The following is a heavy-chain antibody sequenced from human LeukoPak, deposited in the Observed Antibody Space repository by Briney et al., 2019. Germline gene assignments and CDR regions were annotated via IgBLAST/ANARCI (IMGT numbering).Heavy chain of an antibody. D-gene: IGHD2-2*01. CDR3: ASGVLYCSSTSCPFDYYYMDV. J-gene: IGHJ6*03. CDR1: GGSISSYY. V-gene: IGHV4-59*01. Sequence: SETPSLTCTVSGGSISSYYWSWIRQPPGKGLEWIGYIYYSGSTNYNPSLKSRVTISVDTSKNQFSLKLSSVTAADTAVYYCASGVLYCSSTSCPFDYYYMDVWGKGTTVTVSS. CDR2: IYYSGST.